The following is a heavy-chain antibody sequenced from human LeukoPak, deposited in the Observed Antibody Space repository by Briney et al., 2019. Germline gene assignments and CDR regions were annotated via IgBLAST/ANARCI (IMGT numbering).Heavy chain of an antibody. CDR2: IYYSGST. J-gene: IGHJ6*02. CDR3: ARCDRLANRGNYGMDV. D-gene: IGHD1-14*01. CDR1: GGSISSYY. Sequence: SETLSLTCTVSGGSISSYYWSWIRQPPGKGLEWIGYIYYSGSTNYNPSLKSRVTISVDTSKNQFSLKLSSVTAADTAVYYCARCDRLANRGNYGMDVWGQGTTVTVSS. V-gene: IGHV4-59*01.